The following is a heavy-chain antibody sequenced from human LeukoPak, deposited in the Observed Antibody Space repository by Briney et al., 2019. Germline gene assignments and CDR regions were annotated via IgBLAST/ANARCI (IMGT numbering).Heavy chain of an antibody. Sequence: GESLKISCKGSGYSFTSYWIGWVRQMPGKGLEWMGIIYPGDSDTRYSPSFQGQVTISADKSISTAYLQWNSLKASDTAMYYCARNSGSYYSPNWFDPWGQGTLVTVSS. CDR2: IYPGDSDT. CDR3: ARNSGSYYSPNWFDP. CDR1: GYSFTSYW. V-gene: IGHV5-51*01. D-gene: IGHD3-10*01. J-gene: IGHJ5*02.